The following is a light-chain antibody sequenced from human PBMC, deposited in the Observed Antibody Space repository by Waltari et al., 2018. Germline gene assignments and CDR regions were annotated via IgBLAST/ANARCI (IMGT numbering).Light chain of an antibody. J-gene: IGKJ5*01. CDR2: DAS. V-gene: IGKV3D-15*01. CDR3: QQYNRWPPIT. CDR1: QHIYSN. Sequence: EIVMTQSPATLSVSPGERATLSCRASQHIYSNLAWYQQKPGQPPRLLIYDASTRATGIPARFTGSGSGTEFTLTISSLQSEDSAVYSCQQYNRWPPITFGQGHDWRLN.